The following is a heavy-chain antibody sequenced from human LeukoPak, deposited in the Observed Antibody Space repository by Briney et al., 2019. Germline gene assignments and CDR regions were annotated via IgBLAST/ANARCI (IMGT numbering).Heavy chain of an antibody. CDR3: ARDFTIFGVSYYYYMDV. CDR2: IYTSGST. Sequence: SETLSLTCTVSGGSISSYYWSWIRQPAGKGLEWIGRIYTSGSTNYNPSLKSRVTMSVDTSKNQFSLKLSSVTAADTAVYYCARDFTIFGVSYYYYMDVWGKGTTVTVSS. J-gene: IGHJ6*03. D-gene: IGHD3-3*01. V-gene: IGHV4-4*07. CDR1: GGSISSYY.